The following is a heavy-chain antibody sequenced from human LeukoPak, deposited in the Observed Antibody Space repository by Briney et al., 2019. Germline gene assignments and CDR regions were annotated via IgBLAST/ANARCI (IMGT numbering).Heavy chain of an antibody. J-gene: IGHJ5*02. CDR2: INPNSGGT. V-gene: IGHV1-2*02. CDR3: AGDPVPTYCSSTSCYFHNWFDP. D-gene: IGHD2-2*01. CDR1: GYTFTGYY. Sequence: ASVKVSCKASGYTFTGYYMHRVRQAPGQGLEWMEWINPNSGGTNYAQKFQGRVTMTRDTSISTAYMELSRLRSDDTAVYYCAGDPVPTYCSSTSCYFHNWFDPWGQGTLVTVSS.